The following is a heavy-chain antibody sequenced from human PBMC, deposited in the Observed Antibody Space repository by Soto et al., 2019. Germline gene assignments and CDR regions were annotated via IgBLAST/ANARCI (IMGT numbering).Heavy chain of an antibody. Sequence: GGSLRLSCAASGFTFSRYAMHWVRQAPGKGLEWVAVIWYDGGVKYYADSVKGRFTVFRDNSKSMLYLQMNSLRADDTAVYYCDKEIKPSSMDVWGQGTTVTVSS. CDR2: IWYDGGVK. D-gene: IGHD2-2*01. CDR3: DKEIKPSSMDV. J-gene: IGHJ6*02. CDR1: GFTFSRYA. V-gene: IGHV3-33*06.